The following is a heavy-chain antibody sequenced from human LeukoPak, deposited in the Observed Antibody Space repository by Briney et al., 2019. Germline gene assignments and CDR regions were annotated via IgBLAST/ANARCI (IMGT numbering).Heavy chain of an antibody. CDR3: AKDRHADGPFDY. CDR1: GFTFSSYA. CDR2: ISGGSA. Sequence: GGSLRLSCAASGFTFSSYAMSWVRQAPGKGLEWVSAISGGSADYADSVKGRFSISIDNSKNTLYLQMNSLRAEDTAVYYCAKDRHADGPFDYWGQGTLVTVSS. J-gene: IGHJ4*02. V-gene: IGHV3-23*01.